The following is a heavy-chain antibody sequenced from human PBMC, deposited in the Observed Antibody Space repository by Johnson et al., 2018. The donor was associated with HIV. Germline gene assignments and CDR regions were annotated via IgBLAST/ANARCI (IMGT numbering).Heavy chain of an antibody. J-gene: IGHJ3*02. V-gene: IGHV3-30*04. CDR2: MSYDGSSK. CDR1: GFTFSSYA. Sequence: QMQLVESGGGVVQPGRSLRLSCAASGFTFSSYAMHWVRQAPGKGLEWVAVMSYDGSSKYYADSVKGRFTISRDNSKNTLYLQMNSLRAEDTAVYYCAKGYYYDSKDAFNIWGQGTMVTVSS. CDR3: AKGYYYDSKDAFNI. D-gene: IGHD3-22*01.